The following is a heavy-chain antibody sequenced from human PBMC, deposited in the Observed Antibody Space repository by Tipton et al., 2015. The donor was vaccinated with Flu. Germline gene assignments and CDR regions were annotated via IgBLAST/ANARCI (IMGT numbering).Heavy chain of an antibody. V-gene: IGHV1-69*01. CDR3: ASARNYYDSSGYFDS. Sequence: QVQLVQSGAEVKKPGFSVKVSCKASGGTFSSYAISWVRQAPGQGLEWMGGIIPIFGTANYAQKFQGRVTITADESTSTAYMELSSLRSEDTAVYSCASARNYYDSSGYFDSWGQGTLVTVSS. D-gene: IGHD3-22*01. CDR2: IIPIFGTA. CDR1: GGTFSSYA. J-gene: IGHJ4*02.